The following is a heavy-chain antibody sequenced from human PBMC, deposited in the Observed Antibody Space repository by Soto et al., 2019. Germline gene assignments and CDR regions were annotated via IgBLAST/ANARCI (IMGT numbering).Heavy chain of an antibody. Sequence: QVQLQESGPGLVKPSQTLSLTCTVSGDSISVGYYWSWIRQHPGKGLEWIGYVSPSGNTYYNPSLQRGSSTATHTSNNQSPLEVSSVTAADTTIYYCARDRGSYAMEVWCQATTVSVSS. CDR3: ARDRGSYAMEV. V-gene: IGHV4-31*03. J-gene: IGHJ6*02. CDR2: VSPSGNT. CDR1: GDSISVGYY.